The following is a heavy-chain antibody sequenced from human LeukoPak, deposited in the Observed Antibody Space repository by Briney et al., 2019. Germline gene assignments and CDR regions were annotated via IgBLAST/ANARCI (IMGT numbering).Heavy chain of an antibody. V-gene: IGHV3-21*01. J-gene: IGHJ3*02. D-gene: IGHD6-19*01. CDR2: ISSSSSYI. Sequence: GGSLRLSCAASGFTFSSYSMNWVRQAPGKGLEWVSSISSSSSYIYYADSVKGRFTISRDNAKNSLYLQMNSLRAEDTAVYYCARDPTIAVAGSWGNAFDIWGQGTMVTVSS. CDR3: ARDPTIAVAGSWGNAFDI. CDR1: GFTFSSYS.